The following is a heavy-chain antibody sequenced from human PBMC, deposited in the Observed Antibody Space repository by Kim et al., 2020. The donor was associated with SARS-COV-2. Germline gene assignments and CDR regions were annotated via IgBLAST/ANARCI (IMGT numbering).Heavy chain of an antibody. CDR3: ARGGSYYTLDV. V-gene: IGHV3-21*01. J-gene: IGHJ6*02. CDR1: GFSFTNHP. Sequence: GGSLRRSCAASGFSFTNHPLNWVRQAPGKGLACVSSISGSGTQIYYADSVTGRFTISRDNAKKSVFLQMNGLTVEDTGLYFCARGGSYYTLDVWGQGITVSVSS. D-gene: IGHD1-26*01. CDR2: ISGSGTQI.